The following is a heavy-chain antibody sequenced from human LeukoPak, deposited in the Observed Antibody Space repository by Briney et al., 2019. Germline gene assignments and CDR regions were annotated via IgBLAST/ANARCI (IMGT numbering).Heavy chain of an antibody. CDR3: AREYSGYD. J-gene: IGHJ4*02. CDR1: GFTFISYW. D-gene: IGHD5-12*01. CDR2: IKQDGSEK. V-gene: IGHV3-7*04. Sequence: PGGSLRLSCAASGFTFISYWMSWVRQAPGKGLEWVANIKQDGSEKYYVDSVKGRFTISRDNAKDSLYLQMNSLRAEDTAVYYCAREYSGYDWGQGTLVTVSS.